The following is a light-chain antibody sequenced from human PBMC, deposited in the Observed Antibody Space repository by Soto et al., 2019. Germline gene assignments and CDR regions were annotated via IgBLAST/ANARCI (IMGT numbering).Light chain of an antibody. J-gene: IGKJ2*01. CDR3: QQRSNLPQT. V-gene: IGKV3-11*01. CDR1: QSVSSY. Sequence: EIVLPQSPATLSLSPGERATLSCRASQSVSSYLAWYQQKPGQAPRLLIYDASNRATGIPARFSGSGSGTDFTRTSSSLEPEDFAVYYCQQRSNLPQTFGQGTKLEIK. CDR2: DAS.